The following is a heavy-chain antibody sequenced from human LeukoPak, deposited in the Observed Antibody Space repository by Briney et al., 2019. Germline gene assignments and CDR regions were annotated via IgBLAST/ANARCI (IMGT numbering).Heavy chain of an antibody. D-gene: IGHD4-11*01. Sequence: SETLSLTCAVSGGSISSGGYSWSWIRQPPGKGLEWIGYIYRSGSTYYNPSLKSRVTISVDRSKNQFSLKLSSVTAADTAVYYCARDTGLALDYWGQGTLVTVSS. CDR3: ARDTGLALDY. J-gene: IGHJ4*02. CDR2: IYRSGST. CDR1: GGSISSGGYS. V-gene: IGHV4-30-2*01.